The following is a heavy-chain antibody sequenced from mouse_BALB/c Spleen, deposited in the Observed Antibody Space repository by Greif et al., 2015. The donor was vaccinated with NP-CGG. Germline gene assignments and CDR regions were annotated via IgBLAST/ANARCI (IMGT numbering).Heavy chain of an antibody. D-gene: IGHD4-1*01. Sequence: VQLQQSGTELVKPGASVKISCKASGYTFTDYYITWVKQKPGQGLEWIGWIYPGSGNTKYNEKFKGKATLTVDTSSSTVYMQLSSLTAEDTAVDFCARSTGTEAMDYWGQGTSVTVSS. CDR1: GYTFTDYY. J-gene: IGHJ4*01. CDR2: IYPGSGNT. CDR3: ARSTGTEAMDY. V-gene: IGHV1-84*02.